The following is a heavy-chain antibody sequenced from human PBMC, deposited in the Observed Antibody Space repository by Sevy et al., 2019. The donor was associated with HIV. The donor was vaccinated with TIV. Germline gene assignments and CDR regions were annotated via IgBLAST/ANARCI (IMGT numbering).Heavy chain of an antibody. CDR3: ARERFLITIVRGRYFDY. V-gene: IGHV4-59*13. D-gene: IGHD3-10*01. J-gene: IGHJ4*02. CDR2: IYYSGST. CDR1: GGSISSYY. Sequence: SETLSLSCTVSGGSISSYYWSWIRQPPGKGLVCIGYIYYSGSTNYNPSLKSRVTISVDTSKNQFSLKLSSVTAADTAVYYCARERFLITIVRGRYFDYWGQGTLVTVSS.